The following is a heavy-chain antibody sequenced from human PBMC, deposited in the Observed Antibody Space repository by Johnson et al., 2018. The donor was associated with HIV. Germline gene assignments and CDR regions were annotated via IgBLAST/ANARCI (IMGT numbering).Heavy chain of an antibody. Sequence: QVQLVESGGGVVQPGRSLRLSCAASGFTFSSYAMHWVRQAPGKGLEWGAVISNDGSNKYYADSVKGRFPISRDNSKNTLYLQMNSLRAEDTAVYYCARDNIVLMVGGAFDIWGQGTMVTVSS. V-gene: IGHV3-30-3*01. CDR1: GFTFSSYA. CDR2: ISNDGSNK. D-gene: IGHD2-8*01. CDR3: ARDNIVLMVGGAFDI. J-gene: IGHJ3*02.